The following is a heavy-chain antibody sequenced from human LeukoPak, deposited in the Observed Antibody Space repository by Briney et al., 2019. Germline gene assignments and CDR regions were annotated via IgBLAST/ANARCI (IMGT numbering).Heavy chain of an antibody. CDR1: AGSISSTSYY. Sequence: SETLSLTCNVSAGSISSTSYYWDWIRQPPGKGLEWIGSSYYSGRTYYNPSLKSRVTISVDTSKNQCSLRLSSVTAADTAVYYCARSNWNDPFDYWGQGTLVTVSS. V-gene: IGHV4-39*01. J-gene: IGHJ4*02. CDR3: ARSNWNDPFDY. CDR2: SYYSGRT. D-gene: IGHD1-20*01.